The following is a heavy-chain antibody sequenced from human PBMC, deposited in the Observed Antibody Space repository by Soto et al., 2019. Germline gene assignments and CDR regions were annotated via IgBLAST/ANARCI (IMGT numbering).Heavy chain of an antibody. CDR3: TTTYYYGISGVIDC. CDR2: IKSNTDGGTT. Sequence: GGSLRLSCAASGFTFSNAWMNWVRQAPGKGLEWVGRIKSNTDGGTTDDAAPVKGRFTISRDDSKNTLYLQMNSLKTEDAAVYYCTTTYYYGISGVIDCWGQGT. J-gene: IGHJ4*02. V-gene: IGHV3-15*07. D-gene: IGHD3-22*01. CDR1: GFTFSNAW.